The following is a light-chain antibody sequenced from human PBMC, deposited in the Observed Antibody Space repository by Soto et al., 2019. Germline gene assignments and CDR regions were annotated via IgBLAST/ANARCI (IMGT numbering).Light chain of an antibody. CDR1: SSNVGNNY. J-gene: IGLJ1*01. CDR3: GTWDCSLSAHV. CDR2: DNN. Sequence: QSVLTQPPSVSAAPGQKVTISCSGSSSNVGNNYVSWYQQLPGTAPKLLIYDNNKRPSGIPDRFSGSKSGTSATLGITGLQTGDEADYSCGTWDCSLSAHVFVNGSNVNDL. V-gene: IGLV1-51*01.